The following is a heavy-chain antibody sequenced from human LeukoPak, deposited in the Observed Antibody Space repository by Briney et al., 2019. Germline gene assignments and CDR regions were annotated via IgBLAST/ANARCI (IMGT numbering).Heavy chain of an antibody. D-gene: IGHD6-6*01. CDR2: ISSDGGST. CDR1: GFTFNNYG. CDR3: ARWVSTSYDAFDI. J-gene: IGHJ3*02. Sequence: GGSLRLSCAASGFTFNNYGMHWVRQAPGKGLEYVSAISSDGGSTYYANSVKGRFTISRDNSKNMLFLQMGSLRAEDMAVYYCARWVSTSYDAFDIWGQGTMVTVSS. V-gene: IGHV3-64*01.